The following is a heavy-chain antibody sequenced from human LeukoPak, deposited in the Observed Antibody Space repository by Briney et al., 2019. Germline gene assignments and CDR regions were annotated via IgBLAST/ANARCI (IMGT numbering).Heavy chain of an antibody. D-gene: IGHD6-19*01. J-gene: IGHJ4*02. CDR3: ATYSTGRYKGLEY. CDR2: INKDGSEK. CDR1: GFTFSSYW. V-gene: IGHV3-7*03. Sequence: GGPLRLSCAASGFTFSSYWMSWVRQAPGKGPEWVANINKDGSEKYYVDSLKGRFTISRDNAENSLYLQMNSLRAEDTAVYYCATYSTGRYKGLEYWGQGTLVTVSS.